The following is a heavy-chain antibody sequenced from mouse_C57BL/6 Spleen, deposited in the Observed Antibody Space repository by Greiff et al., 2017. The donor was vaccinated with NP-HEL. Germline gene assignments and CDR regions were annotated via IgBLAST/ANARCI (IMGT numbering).Heavy chain of an antibody. V-gene: IGHV1-85*01. D-gene: IGHD3-3*01. CDR2: IYPRDGST. J-gene: IGHJ2*01. CDR1: GYTFTSYD. CDR3: ARSDRADY. Sequence: VKLQESGPELVKPGASVKLSCKASGYTFTSYDINWVKQRPGQGLEWIGWIYPRDGSTKYNEKFKGKATLTVDTSSSTAYMELHSLTSEDSAVYFCARSDRADYWGQGTTLTVSS.